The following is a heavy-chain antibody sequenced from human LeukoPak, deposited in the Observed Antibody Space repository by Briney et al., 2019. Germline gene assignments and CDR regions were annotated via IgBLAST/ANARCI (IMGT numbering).Heavy chain of an antibody. CDR3: AREGEHAFDI. V-gene: IGHV3-48*03. Sequence: GGSLRLSCGATGFTFSSYEMNWVRQAPGKGLEWVSYISSSGSVIDHADSVKGRFTISRDNAKNSVYLQMNSLRAEDTAVYYCAREGEHAFDIWGQGTMVTVSS. CDR2: ISSSGSVI. CDR1: GFTFSSYE. D-gene: IGHD1-26*01. J-gene: IGHJ3*02.